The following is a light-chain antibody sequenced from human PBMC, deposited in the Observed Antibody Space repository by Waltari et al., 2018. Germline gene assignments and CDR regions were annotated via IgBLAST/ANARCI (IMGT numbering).Light chain of an antibody. J-gene: IGLJ3*02. CDR3: CSYVGSNIYWV. V-gene: IGLV2-11*01. CDR2: DIN. Sequence: QSALTQPRSVSGSPGQSVTIPYTGTSSDVGGYNYSSWYQQHPDKAPKLIIYDINKRPSGVPDRFSGSKSGNTASLTISGLQAEDEADYYCCSYVGSNIYWVFGGGTKLTVL. CDR1: SSDVGGYNY.